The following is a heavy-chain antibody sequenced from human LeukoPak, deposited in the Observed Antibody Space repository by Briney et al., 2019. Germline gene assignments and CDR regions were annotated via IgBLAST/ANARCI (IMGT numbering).Heavy chain of an antibody. CDR3: ARDLLYSSSWSTMMSIDY. V-gene: IGHV4-39*07. Sequence: KSSETLSLTCTVSGGSISSGRDYWGWIRQPPGKGLEWIGSIYYSGNTYYNPSLKSRVTISVDTSKNQFSLKLSSVTAADTAVYYCARDLLYSSSWSTMMSIDYWGQGTLVTVSS. J-gene: IGHJ4*02. CDR1: GGSISSGRDY. CDR2: IYYSGNT. D-gene: IGHD6-13*01.